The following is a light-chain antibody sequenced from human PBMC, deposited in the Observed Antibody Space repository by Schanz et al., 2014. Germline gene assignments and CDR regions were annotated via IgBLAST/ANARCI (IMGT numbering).Light chain of an antibody. CDR2: GAS. Sequence: EIVMTQSPATVSVSPGERATLSCRASQSVSSNLAWYQRKPGQAPRLLIYGASTRATGIPARFSGSGSGTEFTLTISSLQSEDFAVYYCQQYNNWPPEVTFGQGTRLEIK. CDR3: QQYNNWPPEVT. J-gene: IGKJ5*01. CDR1: QSVSSN. V-gene: IGKV3-15*01.